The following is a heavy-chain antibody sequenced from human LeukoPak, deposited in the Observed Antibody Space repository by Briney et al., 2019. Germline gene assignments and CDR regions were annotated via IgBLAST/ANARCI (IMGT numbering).Heavy chain of an antibody. CDR3: AKIVFPGGFDP. D-gene: IGHD3-10*01. Sequence: GGSLRLSCAASGFTFSSYAMHWVRQAPGKGLEWVAVISYDGSNKYYADSVKGRFTISRDNSKNTLYLQMNSLRAEDTAVYYCAKIVFPGGFDPWGQGTLVTVSS. CDR2: ISYDGSNK. CDR1: GFTFSSYA. J-gene: IGHJ5*02. V-gene: IGHV3-30-3*02.